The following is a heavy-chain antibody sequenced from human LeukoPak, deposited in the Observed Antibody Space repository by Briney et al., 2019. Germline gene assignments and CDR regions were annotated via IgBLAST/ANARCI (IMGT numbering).Heavy chain of an antibody. V-gene: IGHV3-23*01. CDR2: IFPSGGEI. D-gene: IGHD2-8*02. J-gene: IGHJ4*02. CDR3: ATYRQVLLPFES. Sequence: GGSLRLSCVASGFTFRSYTMNWVRQPPGKGLEWVSSIFPSGGEIHYADSVRGRFTISRDNSKSTLSLQMNSLRAEDTAIYYCATYRQVLLPFESWGQGTLVTVSS. CDR1: GFTFRSYT.